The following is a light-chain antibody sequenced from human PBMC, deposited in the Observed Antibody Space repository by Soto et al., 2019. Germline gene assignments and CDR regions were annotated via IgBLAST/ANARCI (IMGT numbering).Light chain of an antibody. CDR1: QSVRRY. CDR3: QQRNNWPPIT. Sequence: EIVWTQSQGTLSLSPGERATLSCRASQSVRRYLAWYQQKPGQAPRLLIYDASTRATGIPARFSGSGSETDFTLTITSLEPEDFAVYYCQQRNNWPPITFGQGTRLEIK. J-gene: IGKJ5*01. CDR2: DAS. V-gene: IGKV3-11*01.